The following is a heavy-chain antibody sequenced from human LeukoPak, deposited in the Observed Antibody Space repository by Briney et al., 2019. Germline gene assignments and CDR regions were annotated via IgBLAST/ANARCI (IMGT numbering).Heavy chain of an antibody. CDR2: MSPYGGNT. V-gene: IGHV1-8*01. CDR1: GYAFTTSD. D-gene: IGHD3/OR15-3a*01. Sequence: ASVKVSCKASGYAFTTSDINWVRQATGQGLEWMGWMSPYGGNTRYAQKFQARITMTRNTSASTAYMELSGLTSEDTAVYYCARGGSFGLKANLDSWGQGTLVTVSS. J-gene: IGHJ4*02. CDR3: ARGGSFGLKANLDS.